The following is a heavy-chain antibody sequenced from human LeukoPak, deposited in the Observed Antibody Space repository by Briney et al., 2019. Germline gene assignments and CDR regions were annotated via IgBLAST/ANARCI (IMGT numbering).Heavy chain of an antibody. D-gene: IGHD3-10*02. CDR3: ASSYVY. CDR2: INHSGST. J-gene: IGHJ4*02. V-gene: IGHV4-30-2*01. CDR1: GGSFSSGGYC. Sequence: PSQTLSLTCTVSGGSFSSGGYCWSWIRQPPGKGLEWIGEINHSGSTNYNPSLKSRVTISVDTSKNQFSLKLTSVTAADTAVYYCASSYVYWGQGTLVTVSS.